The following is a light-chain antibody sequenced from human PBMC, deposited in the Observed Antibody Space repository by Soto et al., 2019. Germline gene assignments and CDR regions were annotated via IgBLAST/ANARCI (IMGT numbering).Light chain of an antibody. V-gene: IGKV1-39*01. CDR2: GAS. CDR1: QSIKNY. CDR3: QQGYSTTPIT. J-gene: IGKJ5*01. Sequence: DIQMTQSPSSLSAAIGDRVTITCRASQSIKNYSNWYQHKPGAAPKLLIFGASNLESGVPSRFSGSGSGTEFTLSISSLQPEDFATYYCQQGYSTTPITFGQGTRLEIK.